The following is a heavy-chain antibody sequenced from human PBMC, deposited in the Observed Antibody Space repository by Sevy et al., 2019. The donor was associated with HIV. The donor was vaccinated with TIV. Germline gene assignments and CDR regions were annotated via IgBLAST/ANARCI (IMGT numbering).Heavy chain of an antibody. D-gene: IGHD2-8*01. Sequence: GGSLRLSCAASGFTFSKNSMSWVRQPPGKGLEWVSTLSFGCGEINYADSVKGRFTISRDNSKSSVYLQMNNLRPEDTAVYYCAGEGCTKPHDYWGQGTLVTVSS. CDR2: LSFGCGEI. CDR1: GFTFSKNS. CDR3: AGEGCTKPHDY. V-gene: IGHV3-23*01. J-gene: IGHJ4*02.